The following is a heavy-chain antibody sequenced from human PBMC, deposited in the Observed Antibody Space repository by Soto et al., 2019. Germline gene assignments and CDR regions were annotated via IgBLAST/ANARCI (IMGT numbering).Heavy chain of an antibody. J-gene: IGHJ6*03. Sequence: GGSLRLSCAASGFTFSSYWMSWVRQAPGKGLEWVANIKQDGSEKYYVDSVKGRFTISRDNAKNSLYLQMNSLRAEDTAVYYCARVGRGVIIKGAYYYYYYMDVWGKGTTVTVSS. V-gene: IGHV3-7*01. CDR2: IKQDGSEK. CDR3: ARVGRGVIIKGAYYYYYYMDV. D-gene: IGHD3-10*01. CDR1: GFTFSSYW.